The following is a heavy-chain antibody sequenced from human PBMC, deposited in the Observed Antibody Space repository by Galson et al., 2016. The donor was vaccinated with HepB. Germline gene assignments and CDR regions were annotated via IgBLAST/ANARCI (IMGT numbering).Heavy chain of an antibody. Sequence: SLRLSCAASGFTFSSYAIHWVRQAPGKGLEYVSAISGNGGNTYYTDSVKGRFTISRDNSKNTLYLQMSSLSAEDTAVYYCVKVAHNSNSPTWGQGTLVTVSS. J-gene: IGHJ5*02. CDR1: GFTFSSYA. CDR2: ISGNGGNT. V-gene: IGHV3-64D*06. CDR3: VKVAHNSNSPT. D-gene: IGHD6-13*01.